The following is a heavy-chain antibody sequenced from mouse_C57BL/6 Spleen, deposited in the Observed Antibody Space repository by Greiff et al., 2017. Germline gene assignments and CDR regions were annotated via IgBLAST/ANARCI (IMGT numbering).Heavy chain of an antibody. CDR2: IDPETGGT. J-gene: IGHJ2*01. D-gene: IGHD1-1*01. Sequence: VQLQQSGAELVRPGASVTLSCKASGYTFTDYEMHWVKQTPVHGLEWIGAIDPETGGTAYNQKFKGKAILTADKSSSTAYMELRILTSEDSAVYYCTRKSLYYGSSYDFFDYWGQGTTLTVSS. CDR1: GYTFTDYE. CDR3: TRKSLYYGSSYDFFDY. V-gene: IGHV1-15*01.